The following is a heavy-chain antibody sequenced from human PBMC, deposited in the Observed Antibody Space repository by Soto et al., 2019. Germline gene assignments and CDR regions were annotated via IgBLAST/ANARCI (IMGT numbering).Heavy chain of an antibody. V-gene: IGHV1-58*01. CDR1: GFTFTSSA. J-gene: IGHJ4*02. Sequence: SVKVSCKASGFTFTSSAVQWVRQARGQRLEWIGWIVVGSGNTNYAQKFQERVTITRDMSTSTAYMELTSLRSEDTAVYYCARDQGAVAGTGSDYWGQGTLVTVSS. D-gene: IGHD6-19*01. CDR2: IVVGSGNT. CDR3: ARDQGAVAGTGSDY.